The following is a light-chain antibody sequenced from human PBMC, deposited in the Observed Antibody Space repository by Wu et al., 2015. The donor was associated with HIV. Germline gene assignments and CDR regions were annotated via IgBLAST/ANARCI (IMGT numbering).Light chain of an antibody. CDR2: GAS. CDR1: QNISSS. Sequence: EIVMTQFPATLSVSPGERATLSCRASQNISSSLAWYQQKRGQAPRLLIYGASNRATGVAARFTGSGSVTEFTLTITSMQSEDFAVYYCQQYNNWITFGQGDTDWRLN. CDR3: QQYNNWIT. V-gene: IGKV3-15*01. J-gene: IGKJ5*01.